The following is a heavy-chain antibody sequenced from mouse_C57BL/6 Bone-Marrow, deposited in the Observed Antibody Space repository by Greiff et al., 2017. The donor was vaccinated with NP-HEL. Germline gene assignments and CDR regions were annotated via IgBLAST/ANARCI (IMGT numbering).Heavy chain of an antibody. Sequence: EVQVVESGGGLVKPGGSLKLSCAASGFTFSSYAMSWVRQTPEKGLEWVATISDGGSYTYYADNVKGRFTITRDNAKNNLYLQMSHLKSEDTAMYYCARDYYGSSYWYFGGWGTGTTVTVS. CDR3: ARDYYGSSYWYFGG. CDR1: GFTFSSYA. CDR2: ISDGGSYT. J-gene: IGHJ1*03. D-gene: IGHD1-1*01. V-gene: IGHV5-4*01.